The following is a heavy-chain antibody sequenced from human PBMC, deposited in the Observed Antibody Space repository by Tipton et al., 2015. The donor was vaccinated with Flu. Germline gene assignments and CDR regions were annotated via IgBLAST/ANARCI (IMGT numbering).Heavy chain of an antibody. D-gene: IGHD3-10*01. CDR1: GFTFSDDG. Sequence: SGFTFSDDGMHWVRQAPGKGLEWVAFIRFDGSNTEYGDSVRDRFTISRDNSKNTLYLQMTNLRADDTAVYSCAKDYYIQSFEHWGQGTLVIVSS. CDR3: AKDYYIQSFEH. V-gene: IGHV3-30*02. CDR2: IRFDGSNT. J-gene: IGHJ1*01.